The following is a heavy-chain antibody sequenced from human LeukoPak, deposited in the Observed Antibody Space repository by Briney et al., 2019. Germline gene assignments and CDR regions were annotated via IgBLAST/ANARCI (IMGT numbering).Heavy chain of an antibody. V-gene: IGHV1-69*02. Sequence: AASVKVSCKASGGTFSSYTISWVRQAPGQGLEWMGRIIPILGIANYAQKFQGRVTITADKSKSTAYMELSSLRSEDTAVYYCARGSTIFGVATFDYWGQGTLVTVSS. J-gene: IGHJ4*02. CDR1: GGTFSSYT. D-gene: IGHD3-3*01. CDR3: ARGSTIFGVATFDY. CDR2: IIPILGIA.